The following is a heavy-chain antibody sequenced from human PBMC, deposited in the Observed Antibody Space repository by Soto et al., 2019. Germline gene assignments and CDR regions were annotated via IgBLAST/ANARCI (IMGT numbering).Heavy chain of an antibody. CDR2: ISASGSKT. Sequence: EVQLLESGGGLVQPGGSLRLSCAASGFSFSSYAMSWVRQAPGKGPEWVSGISASGSKTYYRDSVKGRSTISRDNSKNTLYLQMNSLRAEDSGIYYCAKDPNGDYVGAFDIWGQGTVVTVSS. D-gene: IGHD4-17*01. V-gene: IGHV3-23*01. CDR1: GFSFSSYA. CDR3: AKDPNGDYVGAFDI. J-gene: IGHJ3*02.